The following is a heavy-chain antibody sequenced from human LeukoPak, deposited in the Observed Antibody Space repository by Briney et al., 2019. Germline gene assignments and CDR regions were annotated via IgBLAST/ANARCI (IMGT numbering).Heavy chain of an antibody. Sequence: GGSLRLSCAASGFTFSSYAMSWVRQAPGKGLEWVSAISGSGGSTYYADSVKGRFTISRDNAKNTLYLQMDSLRADDTAVYYCARVMSGSYVILDIWGQGTMVTVSS. D-gene: IGHD3-3*01. V-gene: IGHV3-23*01. CDR2: ISGSGGST. CDR1: GFTFSSYA. J-gene: IGHJ3*02. CDR3: ARVMSGSYVILDI.